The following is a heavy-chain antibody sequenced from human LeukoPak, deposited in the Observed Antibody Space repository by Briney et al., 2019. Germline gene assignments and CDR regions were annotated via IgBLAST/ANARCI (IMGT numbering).Heavy chain of an antibody. D-gene: IGHD1-1*01. Sequence: SETLSLTCTVSGYSISSGYYWGWIRQPPGKGLEWIGNIYHRGSTYYNPSLKSRVTISVDTSKNQFSLKLSSVTAADTAVYYCARVPDWNYVDYWGQGTLVTVSS. V-gene: IGHV4-38-2*02. J-gene: IGHJ4*02. CDR2: IYHRGST. CDR3: ARVPDWNYVDY. CDR1: GYSISSGYY.